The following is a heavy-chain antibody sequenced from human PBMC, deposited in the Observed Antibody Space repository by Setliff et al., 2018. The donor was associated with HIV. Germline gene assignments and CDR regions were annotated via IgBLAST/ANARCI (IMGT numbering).Heavy chain of an antibody. V-gene: IGHV3-33*03. CDR2: IWNDGSNK. CDR1: GFIFSSFG. D-gene: IGHD6-19*01. J-gene: IGHJ4*02. Sequence: GGSLRLSCAASGFIFSSFGMHWVRQAPGKGLEWVAVIWNDGSNKYYADSVKGRFTISRDNSRNTLYLRMNSLRAEDTAVYYCVTTSSAAPPFDYWGQGTLVTVSS. CDR3: VTTSSAAPPFDY.